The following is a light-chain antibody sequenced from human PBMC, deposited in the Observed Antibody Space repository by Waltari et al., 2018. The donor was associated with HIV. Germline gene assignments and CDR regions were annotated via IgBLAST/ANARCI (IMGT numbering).Light chain of an antibody. CDR1: QSVKTY. J-gene: IGKJ4*01. CDR2: DVS. Sequence: VLTQSPATLSMSPGDRVTLSCRASQSVKTYLGWYQQKPGQAPRFLIYDVSNRATGIPGRFSGSGFGTDFTLTISSLEPEDFAVYYCQQRNEWPLTFGGGTKVELK. CDR3: QQRNEWPLT. V-gene: IGKV3-11*01.